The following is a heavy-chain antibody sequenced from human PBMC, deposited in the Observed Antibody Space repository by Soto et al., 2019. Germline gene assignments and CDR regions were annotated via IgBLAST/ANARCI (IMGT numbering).Heavy chain of an antibody. Sequence: QVQLQQWGAGLLKPSETLSLTCAVYGGSFSGYYWSWIRQPPGKGLEWIGEINHSGSTNYNPSLKGRVTIEGDTAKTECSLKLSSVTAADTAVYYCARGLGRPPRYFDLWGRGTLVTVSS. J-gene: IGHJ2*01. CDR1: GGSFSGYY. CDR2: INHSGST. V-gene: IGHV4-34*01. CDR3: ARGLGRPPRYFDL.